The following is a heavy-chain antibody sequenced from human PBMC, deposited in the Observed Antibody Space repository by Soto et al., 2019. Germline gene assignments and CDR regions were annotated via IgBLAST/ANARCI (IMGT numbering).Heavy chain of an antibody. CDR2: IYWDDDK. CDR1: GFSLSTSGVG. V-gene: IGHV2-5*02. CDR3: VGSGPIILGYCSCGSCYKDGVEFDP. D-gene: IGHD2-15*01. Sequence: QITLKESGPTLVKPTQTLTLTCTFSGFSLSTSGVGVGWIRQPPGKALEWLALIYWDDDKRYSPSLKSRLTNTKATSKNQVVLTMTNMDPVDTPTYYCVGSGPIILGYCSCGSCYKDGVEFDPWGQGTLVTVSS. J-gene: IGHJ5*02.